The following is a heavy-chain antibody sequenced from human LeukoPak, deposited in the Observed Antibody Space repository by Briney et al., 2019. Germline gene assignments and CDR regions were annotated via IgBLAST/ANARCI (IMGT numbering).Heavy chain of an antibody. V-gene: IGHV1-24*01. CDR2: FDPEDGET. D-gene: IGHD3-9*01. J-gene: IGHJ3*02. Sequence: ASVKVSCKVSGYTLTELSMHWVRQAPGKGLEWIGGFDPEDGETIYAQKFQGRVTMTEDTSTDTAYMELSSLRSEDTAVYYCATVGPELVTWDAFDIWGQGTMVTVSS. CDR1: GYTLTELS. CDR3: ATVGPELVTWDAFDI.